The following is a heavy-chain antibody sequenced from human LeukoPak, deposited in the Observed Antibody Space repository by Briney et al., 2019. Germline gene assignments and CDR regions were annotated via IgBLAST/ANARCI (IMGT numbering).Heavy chain of an antibody. CDR3: SSDRGYDNDFDI. V-gene: IGHV3-74*01. J-gene: IGHJ3*02. Sequence: PGGPLRPSVEPPESTFIGYWRHGAPQAPARGLGGVPLINSEGRRTSYEASVRGRFTISRDNAKNTRYLKMNSLRAEDPAGYYCSSDRGYDNDFDIWGQGTMVTVS. D-gene: IGHD5-12*01. CDR2: INSEGRRT. CDR1: ESTFIGYW.